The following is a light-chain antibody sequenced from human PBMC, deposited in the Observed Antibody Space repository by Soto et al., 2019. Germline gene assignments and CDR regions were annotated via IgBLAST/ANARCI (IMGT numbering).Light chain of an antibody. CDR2: GAS. CDR3: QQYGSSPFN. V-gene: IGKV3-20*01. CDR1: QTVDMDY. Sequence: IVLTQSPGLLSLSPGERAILSCRSSQTVDMDYVAWYQHKGGQVPRLLISGASTRASGVPDRFSGRGSGANFTLTVPRLQPEDFAVYYCQQYGSSPFNFGPGTKVDFK. J-gene: IGKJ3*01.